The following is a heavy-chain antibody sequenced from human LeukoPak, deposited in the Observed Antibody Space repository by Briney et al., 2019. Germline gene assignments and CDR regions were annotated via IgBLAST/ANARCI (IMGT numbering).Heavy chain of an antibody. J-gene: IGHJ5*02. CDR2: ISGSGGST. CDR3: AKGGLSGYYDILTGSPLADAFDP. CDR1: GFTFSSYA. Sequence: PGGSLRLSCAASGFTFSSYAMSWVRQAPGKGLEWVSAISGSGGSTYYADSVKGRFTISRDNSKNTLYLQMNSLRAEDMAVYYCAKGGLSGYYDILTGSPLADAFDPWGQGTLVTVSS. V-gene: IGHV3-23*01. D-gene: IGHD3-9*01.